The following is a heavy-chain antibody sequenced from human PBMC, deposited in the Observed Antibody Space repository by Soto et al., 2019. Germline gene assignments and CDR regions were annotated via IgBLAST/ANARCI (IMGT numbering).Heavy chain of an antibody. J-gene: IGHJ6*03. CDR2: INHSGST. Sequence: SETLSLTCAVYGGSFSGYYWSWIRQPPGKGLEWIGEINHSGSTNYNPSLKSRVTISVDTSKNQFSLKLSSVTAADTAVYYCARGARITMVFVVITHHYYYMDVWCKAITVTVS. CDR1: GGSFSGYY. V-gene: IGHV4-34*01. CDR3: ARGARITMVFVVITHHYYYMDV. D-gene: IGHD3-10*01.